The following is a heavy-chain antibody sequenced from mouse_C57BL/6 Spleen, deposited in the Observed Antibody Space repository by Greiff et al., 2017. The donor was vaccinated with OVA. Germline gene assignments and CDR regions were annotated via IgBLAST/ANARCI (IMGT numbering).Heavy chain of an antibody. J-gene: IGHJ4*01. CDR2: IDPSDSYT. CDR1: GYTFTSYW. V-gene: IGHV1-69*01. D-gene: IGHD2-12*01. Sequence: VQLQQPGAELVMPGASVKLSCKASGYTFTSYWMHGVKQRPGQGLEWIGEIDPSDSYTNYNQKFKGKSTLTVDKSSSTAYMQLSSLTSEDSAVYYCARRVLRRGYYYAMDYWGQGTSVTVSA. CDR3: ARRVLRRGYYYAMDY.